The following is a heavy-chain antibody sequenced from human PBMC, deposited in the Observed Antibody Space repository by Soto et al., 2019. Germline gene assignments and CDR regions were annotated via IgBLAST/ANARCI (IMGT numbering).Heavy chain of an antibody. CDR1: GYTFTCYD. J-gene: IGHJ4*02. D-gene: IGHD1-1*01. CDR2: MNPNSGNT. CDR3: VRGDNWNDEASDY. Sequence: PGVDGACKAPGYTFTCYDINWVRQATGQGLEWMGWMNPNSGNTGYAQKFQGRVTISRDNSKNTVYLQMSSLRVEDTAVYYCVRGDNWNDEASDYWGQGTLVTVAS. V-gene: IGHV1-8*01.